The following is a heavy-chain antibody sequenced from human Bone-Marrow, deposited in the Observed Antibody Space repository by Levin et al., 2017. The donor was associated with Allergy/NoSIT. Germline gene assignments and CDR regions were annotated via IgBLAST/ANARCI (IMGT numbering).Heavy chain of an antibody. Sequence: GESLKISCAASGFTFSTYAMSWVRQAPGQGLEWVSSISKTGINTHYADSVKGRFIISRDNSKNTLYLQMNSLRAEETAIYFCAEEAIKKMAGGFYQYHGMDVWGQGTTVTVSS. CDR2: ISKTGINT. D-gene: IGHD2-8*02. CDR1: GFTFSTYA. CDR3: AEEAIKKMAGGFYQYHGMDV. V-gene: IGHV3-23*01. J-gene: IGHJ6*02.